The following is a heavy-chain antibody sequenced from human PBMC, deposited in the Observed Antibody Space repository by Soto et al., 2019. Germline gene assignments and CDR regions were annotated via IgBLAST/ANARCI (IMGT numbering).Heavy chain of an antibody. CDR2: LPYNGFA. J-gene: IGHJ4*02. V-gene: IGHV4-59*01. CDR3: ARSGHIFAGVF. CDR1: GASMNDYY. D-gene: IGHD3-16*01. Sequence: SETLSLTCTVSGASMNDYYGSWIRQSPGKGLEHIGYLPYNGFAEYSPSLRSRVSISMDTSKNQFSLKLSSVTAADTAIYYCARSGHIFAGVFWGQGILVTVSS.